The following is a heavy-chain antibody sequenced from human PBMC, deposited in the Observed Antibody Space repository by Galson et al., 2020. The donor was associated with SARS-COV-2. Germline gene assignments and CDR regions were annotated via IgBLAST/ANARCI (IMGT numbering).Heavy chain of an antibody. J-gene: IGHJ4*02. CDR1: GFTFGNYW. V-gene: IGHV3-7*01. CDR2: IKQDGSEK. D-gene: IGHD5-12*01. Sequence: GGSLRLSCAASGFTFGNYWMSWVRQAPGKGLEWVGNIKQDGSEKYYLDSVKGRFTISRDNAKNSLHLQMNSLRAEDTALYYCAREGVGYDSGPIDYWGQGTLVTVSS. CDR3: AREGVGYDSGPIDY.